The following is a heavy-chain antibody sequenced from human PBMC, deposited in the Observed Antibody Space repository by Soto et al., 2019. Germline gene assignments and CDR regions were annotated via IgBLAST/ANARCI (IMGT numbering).Heavy chain of an antibody. V-gene: IGHV5-10-1*01. Sequence: GESLKISCKGSGYSFTSYWISWVRQMPGKGLEWMGRIDPSDSYTNYSPSFQGHVTISADKSISTAYLQWSSLKASDTAMYYCARHNTDIVVVPPLMTSIDYWGQGTLVTVSS. D-gene: IGHD2-2*01. CDR3: ARHNTDIVVVPPLMTSIDY. CDR2: IDPSDSYT. J-gene: IGHJ4*02. CDR1: GYSFTSYW.